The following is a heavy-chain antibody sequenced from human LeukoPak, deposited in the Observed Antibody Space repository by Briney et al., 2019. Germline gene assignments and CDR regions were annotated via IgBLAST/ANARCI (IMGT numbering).Heavy chain of an antibody. J-gene: IGHJ6*03. CDR3: ARMEVITFGGVIVSSYYYYMDV. V-gene: IGHV1-2*02. D-gene: IGHD3-16*02. CDR1: GYTFTGYY. Sequence: ASVKVSCKASGYTFTGYYMHWVRQAPGQGLEWMGWINPNSGGTNYAQKFQGRVTMTRDTSISTAYMELSRLRSDDTAVYYCARMEVITFGGVIVSSYYYYMDVWGKGTTVTISS. CDR2: INPNSGGT.